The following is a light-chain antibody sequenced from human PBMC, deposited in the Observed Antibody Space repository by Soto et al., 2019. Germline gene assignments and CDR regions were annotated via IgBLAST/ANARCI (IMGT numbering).Light chain of an antibody. J-gene: IGKJ2*03. CDR1: QSVSSNY. V-gene: IGKV3-20*01. CDR3: QQYGDYNSPRYS. CDR2: ATS. Sequence: EIVLTQSPGTLSLSPGDRVTLSCRASQSVSSNYLAWYQQKPGQAPRLLIYATSSRATGNPDRFSGSGSGTDFTLTISRLEPEDFAMYYCQQYGDYNSPRYSFGQGTRLEI.